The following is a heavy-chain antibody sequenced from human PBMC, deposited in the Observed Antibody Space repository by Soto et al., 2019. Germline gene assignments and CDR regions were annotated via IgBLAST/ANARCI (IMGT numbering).Heavy chain of an antibody. CDR3: XXXXXXXXXXXXXXXXXXXX. CDR2: XXGGGGNT. Sequence: EVQLLESGGGLVQPGGSLRLSCVASGFPFSVYAMSWVRQXPXXXXXXXXXXXGGGGNTYYADSVRGRFTISRDNSKNTLFLQMNXXGVXXXXXXXXXXXXXXXXXXXXXXXXXXXXWGQGTTVTVS. D-gene: IGHD1-26*01. V-gene: IGHV3-23*01. CDR1: GFPFSVYA. J-gene: IGHJ6*02.